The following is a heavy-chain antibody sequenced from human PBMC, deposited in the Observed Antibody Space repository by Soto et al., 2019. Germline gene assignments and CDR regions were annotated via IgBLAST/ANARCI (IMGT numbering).Heavy chain of an antibody. D-gene: IGHD2-15*01. V-gene: IGHV5-51*01. CDR2: IYPGDSDT. Sequence: GESLKISCKGSGYSFTSYWIGWVRQMPGKGLEWMGVIYPGDSDTRYSPSFQGQVTISADKSISTAYLQWSSLKASDTAMYYCARWLQKKAVVGHWGWVFDIGGKGKMVTV. CDR1: GYSFTSYW. CDR3: ARWLQKKAVVGHWGWVFDI. J-gene: IGHJ3*02.